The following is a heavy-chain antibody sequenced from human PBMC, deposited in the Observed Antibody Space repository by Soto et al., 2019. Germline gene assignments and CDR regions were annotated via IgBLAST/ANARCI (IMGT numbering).Heavy chain of an antibody. CDR3: ARYGSSWHDRDFDF. CDR2: IDPSDSYT. J-gene: IGHJ4*02. CDR1: GYIFTSYW. Sequence: PGESLKISCKTSGYIFTSYWITWVRQMPGKGLEWMGRIDPSDSYTSYSPSFQGHVTISADKSISTAYLQWSSLKASDTAMYYCARYGSSWHDRDFDFWGQGTLVTVSS. D-gene: IGHD6-13*01. V-gene: IGHV5-10-1*01.